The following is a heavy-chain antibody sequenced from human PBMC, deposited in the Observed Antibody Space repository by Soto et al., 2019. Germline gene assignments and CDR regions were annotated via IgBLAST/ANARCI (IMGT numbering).Heavy chain of an antibody. CDR3: ARDLYDSSGYYCPFDY. V-gene: IGHV3-21*01. CDR1: GFTFDDYA. J-gene: IGHJ4*02. CDR2: ISSSSSII. Sequence: PGGSLRLSCAASGFTFDDYAMHWVRQAPGKGLEWVSGISSSSSIIYYADSVKGRFTISRDNAKNSLYLQMNSLRAEDTAVYYCARDLYDSSGYYCPFDYWGQGTLVTVSS. D-gene: IGHD3-22*01.